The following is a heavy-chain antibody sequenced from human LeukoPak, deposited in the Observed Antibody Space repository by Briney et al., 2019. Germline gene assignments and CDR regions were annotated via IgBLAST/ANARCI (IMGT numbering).Heavy chain of an antibody. D-gene: IGHD2-15*01. V-gene: IGHV6-1*01. J-gene: IGHJ3*02. CDR2: TYYRSKWYN. CDR1: GDSVSSNSAT. Sequence: SQTLSLTCAISGDSVSSNSATWNWIRQSPSRGLEWLGRTYYRSKWYNDYAVSVKSRASIKPDTSKNQFSLQLSSVTPEDTAMYFCARDPPAAGQTLNAFDIWGQGTMVTVSS. CDR3: ARDPPAAGQTLNAFDI.